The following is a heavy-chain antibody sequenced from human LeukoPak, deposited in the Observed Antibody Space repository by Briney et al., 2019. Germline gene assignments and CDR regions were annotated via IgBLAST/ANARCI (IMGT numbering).Heavy chain of an antibody. CDR3: AKANMVRGVTLKFDY. CDR1: GFTFSSYA. V-gene: IGHV3-23*01. D-gene: IGHD3-10*01. Sequence: GGSLRLSCAASGFTFSSYAMSWVRQAPGKGLEWVSGISGSGGSTYYADSVKGRFAISRDNSKNTLYLQMNSLRAEDTAVYYCAKANMVRGVTLKFDYWGQGTLVTVSS. J-gene: IGHJ4*02. CDR2: ISGSGGST.